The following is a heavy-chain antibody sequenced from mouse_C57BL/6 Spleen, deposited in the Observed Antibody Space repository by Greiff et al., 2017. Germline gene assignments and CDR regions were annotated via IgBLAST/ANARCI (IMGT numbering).Heavy chain of an antibody. Sequence: QVQLQQSGAELVRPGASVTLSCKASGYTFTDYEMHWVKQTPVHGLEWIGAIDPETGGTAYNQKFKGKAILTADKSSSTAYMELRSLTAEDSAVYYGTRGYGYGRSWFADWGPGTLVTVSA. V-gene: IGHV1-15*01. CDR2: IDPETGGT. D-gene: IGHD2-2*01. CDR3: TRGYGYGRSWFAD. CDR1: GYTFTDYE. J-gene: IGHJ3*01.